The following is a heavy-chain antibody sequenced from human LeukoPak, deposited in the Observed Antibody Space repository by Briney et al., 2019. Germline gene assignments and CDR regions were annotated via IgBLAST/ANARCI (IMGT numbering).Heavy chain of an antibody. J-gene: IGHJ6*02. CDR2: SYYSGFT. CDR1: GGSFSGYY. D-gene: IGHD2-2*01. Sequence: SETLSLTCAVYGGSFSGYYWSWIRQPPGEGLEWIGYSYYSGFTNYNPSLKSRVTMSVDTSKNQFSLNLTSVTAADTAVYYCARVMPAKNYYGMDVWGRGTTVTVSS. V-gene: IGHV4-34*11. CDR3: ARVMPAKNYYGMDV.